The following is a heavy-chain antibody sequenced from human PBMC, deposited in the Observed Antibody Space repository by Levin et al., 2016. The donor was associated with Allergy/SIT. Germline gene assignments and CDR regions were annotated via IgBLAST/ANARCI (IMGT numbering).Heavy chain of an antibody. V-gene: IGHV3-23*01. J-gene: IGHJ6*02. CDR3: AKWPSGYSYGYYYYGMDV. CDR2: ISGSGGST. D-gene: IGHD5-18*01. CDR1: GFTFSSYA. Sequence: GESLKISCAASGFTFSSYAMSWVRQAPGKGLEWVSAISGSGGSTYYADSVKGRFTISRDNSKNTLYLQMNSLRAEDTAVYYCAKWPSGYSYGYYYYGMDVWGQGTTVTVSS.